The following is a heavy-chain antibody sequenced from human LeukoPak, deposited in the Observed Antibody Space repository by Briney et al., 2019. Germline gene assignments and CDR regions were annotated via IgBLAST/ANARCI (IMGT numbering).Heavy chain of an antibody. CDR1: GYTFTSYD. J-gene: IGHJ6*02. Sequence: ASVKVSCKASGYTFTSYDINWVRQATGQGLGWMGWMNPNSGNTGYAQKFQGRVTMTRNTSISTAYTELSSLRSEDTAVYYCAREWLKDTAMAYGMDVWGQGTTVTVSS. D-gene: IGHD5-18*01. V-gene: IGHV1-8*01. CDR2: MNPNSGNT. CDR3: AREWLKDTAMAYGMDV.